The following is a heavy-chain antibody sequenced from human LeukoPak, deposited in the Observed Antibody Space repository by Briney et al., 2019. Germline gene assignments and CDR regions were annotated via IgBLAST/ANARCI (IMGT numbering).Heavy chain of an antibody. CDR3: ARVYYYASGRLDS. CDR1: GYTFTSYY. V-gene: IGHV1-2*02. CDR2: INPNSGGT. J-gene: IGHJ4*02. Sequence: ASVKVSCKASGYTFTSYYMHWVRQAPGQGLEWMGWINPNSGGTNYAQRFQGRVTMTSDTSISTAYMDLSRLRSDDTAVFYCARVYYYASGRLDSWGQGTLITVSS. D-gene: IGHD3-10*01.